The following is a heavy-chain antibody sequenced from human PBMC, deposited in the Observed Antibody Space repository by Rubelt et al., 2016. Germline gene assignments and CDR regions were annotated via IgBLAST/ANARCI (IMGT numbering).Heavy chain of an antibody. CDR3: ARGGAAGEAFDI. Sequence: ESGGGVVQPGRSLRLSCAASGFIFSNYGMHWVRQAPGKGLEWVALVSYDASDEYYADSVKGRFTISRDNSKNMLYLQMNSLRAEDTAVYYCARGGAAGEAFDIWGQGTMVTVSS. CDR1: GFIFSNYG. V-gene: IGHV3-30*03. CDR2: VSYDASDE. D-gene: IGHD1-14*01. J-gene: IGHJ3*02.